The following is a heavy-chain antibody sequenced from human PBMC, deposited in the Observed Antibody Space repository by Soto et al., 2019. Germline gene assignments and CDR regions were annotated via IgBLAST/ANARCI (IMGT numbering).Heavy chain of an antibody. D-gene: IGHD3-22*01. CDR2: FDPEDGET. V-gene: IGHV1-24*01. CDR1: GYTLTELS. CDR3: ATDRLTMRAFDY. J-gene: IGHJ4*02. Sequence: WASVKVSCKVSGYTLTELSMHWVRQAPGKGLEWMGGFDPEDGETIYAQKFQGRVTMTEDTSTDTAYMELSSLRSEDTAVYYCATDRLTMRAFDYWGQGTLVTVSS.